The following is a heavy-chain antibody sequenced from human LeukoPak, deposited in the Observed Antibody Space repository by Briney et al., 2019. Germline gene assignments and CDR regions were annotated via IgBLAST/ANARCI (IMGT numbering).Heavy chain of an antibody. Sequence: SETLSLTCSVSGMSGGTINSYYWSWIRQPPGKGLEWIGYISYSGSTNYKPSLKSRLTISVDTSMNQFSLKLSSVTAADTAMYYCARGLSPIYGSGQDLWGQGTLVTVSS. J-gene: IGHJ4*02. V-gene: IGHV4-59*01. D-gene: IGHD3-10*01. CDR1: GMSGGTINSYY. CDR2: ISYSGST. CDR3: ARGLSPIYGSGQDL.